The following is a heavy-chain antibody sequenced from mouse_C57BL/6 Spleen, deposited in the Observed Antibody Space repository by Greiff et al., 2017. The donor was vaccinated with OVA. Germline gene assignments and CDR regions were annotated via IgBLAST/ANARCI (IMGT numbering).Heavy chain of an antibody. CDR1: GYSFTSYY. D-gene: IGHD1-1*01. CDR2: IYPGSGNT. CDR3: PYGSSYYYAMDY. Sequence: QVQLQQSGPELVKPGASVKISCKASGYSFTSYYIHWVKQRPGQGLEWIGWIYPGSGNTKYNEKFKGKATLTADTSSSTAYMQLSILTSKDSAVYNCPYGSSYYYAMDYWGQGTSVTVSS. V-gene: IGHV1-66*01. J-gene: IGHJ4*01.